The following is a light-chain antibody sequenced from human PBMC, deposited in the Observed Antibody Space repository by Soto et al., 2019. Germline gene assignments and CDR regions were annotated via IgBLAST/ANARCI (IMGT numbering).Light chain of an antibody. V-gene: IGKV1-27*01. CDR2: AAS. CDR1: QSISNF. CDR3: QKYNSAPRT. Sequence: DIQMTQSPSSLSASVGDRVTLTCRASQSISNFLAWYQQKPGKVPKLLMYAASTLKSGVPSRFSGSGSGTDFTLTISSLQPEDVATYYCQKYNSAPRTFGQGTKVEI. J-gene: IGKJ1*01.